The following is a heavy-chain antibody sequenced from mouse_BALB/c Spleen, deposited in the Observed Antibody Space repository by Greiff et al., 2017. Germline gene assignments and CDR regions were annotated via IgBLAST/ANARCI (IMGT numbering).Heavy chain of an antibody. Sequence: EVKLVESGGGLVKPGGSLKLSCAASGFTFSDYYMYWVRQTPEKRLEWVATISDGGSYTYYPDSVKGRFTISRDNAKNNLYLQMSSLKSEDTAMYYCARSYYGYAFAYWGQGTLVTVSA. J-gene: IGHJ3*01. D-gene: IGHD2-9*01. CDR1: GFTFSDYY. CDR3: ARSYYGYAFAY. CDR2: ISDGGSYT. V-gene: IGHV5-4*02.